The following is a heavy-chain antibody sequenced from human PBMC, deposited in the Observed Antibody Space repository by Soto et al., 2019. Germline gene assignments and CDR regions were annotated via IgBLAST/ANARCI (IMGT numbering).Heavy chain of an antibody. Sequence: QVQLVQSGAEVKKPGASVKVSCKVSGYTLTELSMHWVRQAPGKGLEWMGGFDPEDGETIYAQKFQGRVTMTEDTSTXXXXXELXXXXXXXXXXXXXXXXXEGGDTFDYWGQGTLVTVSS. J-gene: IGHJ4*02. V-gene: IGHV1-24*01. D-gene: IGHD3-16*01. CDR2: FDPEDGET. CDR3: XXXXEGGDTFDY. CDR1: GYTLTELS.